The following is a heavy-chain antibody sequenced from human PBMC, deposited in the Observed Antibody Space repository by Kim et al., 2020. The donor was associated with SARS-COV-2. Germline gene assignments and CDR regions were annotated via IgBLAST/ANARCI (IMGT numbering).Heavy chain of an antibody. CDR1: GGSISSYY. CDR2: ISYTGNT. CDR3: ARIGSYSAPD. D-gene: IGHD6-19*01. V-gene: IGHV4-59*13. J-gene: IGHJ4*02. Sequence: SETLFLTCTVSGGSISSYYWSWIRQPPGKGLEWIGYISYTGNTNYNPSLKSRITISLDMSENQLSLKLTSVTAADTAMYYCARIGSYSAPDWGQGTLVSVSS.